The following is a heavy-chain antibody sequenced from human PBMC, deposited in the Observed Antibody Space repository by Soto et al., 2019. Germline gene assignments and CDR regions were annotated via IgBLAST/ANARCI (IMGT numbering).Heavy chain of an antibody. J-gene: IGHJ5*02. CDR1: GGSFSGYY. CDR2: INHSGST. D-gene: IGHD6-6*01. V-gene: IGHV4-34*01. CDR3: ARDRAARLGRLDWFDP. Sequence: SETLSLTCAVYGGSFSGYYWSWIRQPPWKGLEWIGEINHSGSTNYNPSLKSRVTISVDTSKNQFSLKLSSVTAADTAVYYCARDRAARLGRLDWFDPWGKGTLVTVSS.